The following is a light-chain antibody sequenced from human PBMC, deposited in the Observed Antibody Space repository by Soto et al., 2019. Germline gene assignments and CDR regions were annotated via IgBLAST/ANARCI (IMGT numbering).Light chain of an antibody. J-gene: IGKJ2*01. CDR3: KQSYSTPST. CDR2: AAS. CDR1: QSISSY. Sequence: DIQMTQSPSSLSSSVGDRVTITCRASQSISSYLNWYQQKPGKAPKLLIYAASSLQSGVPSRFSGSGSGTDFTLTIRSLQPEDFATYYCKQSYSTPSTFGQGTKLEIK. V-gene: IGKV1-39*01.